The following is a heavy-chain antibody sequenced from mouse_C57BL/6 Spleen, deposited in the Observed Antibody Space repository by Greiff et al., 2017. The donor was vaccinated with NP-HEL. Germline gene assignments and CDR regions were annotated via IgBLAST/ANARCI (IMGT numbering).Heavy chain of an antibody. CDR3: ARNDDYDPFDY. V-gene: IGHV1-26*01. Sequence: VQLKQSGPELVKPGASVKISCKASGYTFTDYYMNWVKQSHGKSLEWIGDINPNNGGTSYNQKFKGKATLTVDKSSSTAYMELRSLTSEDSAVYYCARNDDYDPFDYWGQGTTLTVSS. CDR2: INPNNGGT. D-gene: IGHD2-4*01. CDR1: GYTFTDYY. J-gene: IGHJ2*01.